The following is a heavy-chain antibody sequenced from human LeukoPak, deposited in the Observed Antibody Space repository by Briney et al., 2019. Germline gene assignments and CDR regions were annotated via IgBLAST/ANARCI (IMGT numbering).Heavy chain of an antibody. V-gene: IGHV4-39*07. CDR2: IYYSGSP. J-gene: IGHJ3*01. CDR1: GGSISSSSYY. CDR3: ARDRGWSHNDAFDV. D-gene: IGHD6-19*01. Sequence: KASETLSLTCTVSGGSISSSSYYWGWIRQPPGKGLEWIGSIYYSGSPYYNPSLKSRVTIIGDTYKNQFSLKLSSVTAADTAVYFCARDRGWSHNDAFDVWGQGTMVTVSS.